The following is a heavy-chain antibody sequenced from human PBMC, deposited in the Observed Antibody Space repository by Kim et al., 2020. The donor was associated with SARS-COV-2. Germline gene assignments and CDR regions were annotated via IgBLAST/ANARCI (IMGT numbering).Heavy chain of an antibody. CDR2: MNPNSGNT. D-gene: IGHD3-10*01. V-gene: IGHV1-8*01. CDR3: ARGLMVPLNEWWFDP. J-gene: IGHJ5*02. Sequence: ASVKVSCKASGYTFTSYDINWVRQATGQGLEWMGWMNPNSGNTGYAQKFQGRVTMTRNTSISTAYMELSSLRSEDTAVYYCARGLMVPLNEWWFDPWGQGTLVTVSS. CDR1: GYTFTSYD.